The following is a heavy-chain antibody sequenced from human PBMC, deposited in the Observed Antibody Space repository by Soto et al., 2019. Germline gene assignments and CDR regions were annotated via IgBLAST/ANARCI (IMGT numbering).Heavy chain of an antibody. CDR1: GDSISSYY. D-gene: IGHD2-2*01. J-gene: IGHJ4*02. Sequence: SETLSLTCTVSGDSISSYYWSWIRQPPGKGLEWIGYIYHLGNTNYNPSLKSRVTISVDTSKWQFSMELRYVTAADTAVYYCARHHSPACTSCLFDYWGPGTVVTVSS. CDR2: IYHLGNT. CDR3: ARHHSPACTSCLFDY. V-gene: IGHV4-59*08.